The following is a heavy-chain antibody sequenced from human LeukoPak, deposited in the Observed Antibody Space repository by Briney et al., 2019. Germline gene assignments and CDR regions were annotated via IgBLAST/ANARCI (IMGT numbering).Heavy chain of an antibody. CDR3: ARGLCSGGSCYFLFDY. CDR1: GGSFSAYY. CDR2: INHSGST. D-gene: IGHD2-15*01. V-gene: IGHV4-34*01. J-gene: IGHJ4*02. Sequence: SETLSLTCAVYGGSFSAYYWSWIRQPPRKGLEWIGEINHSGSTNYNPSLKSRVTISLDTSKNQFSLKLSSVTAADTAVYYCARGLCSGGSCYFLFDYWGQGILVTVSS.